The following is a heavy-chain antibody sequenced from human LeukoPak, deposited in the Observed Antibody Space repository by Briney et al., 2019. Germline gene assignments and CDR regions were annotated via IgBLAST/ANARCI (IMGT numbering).Heavy chain of an antibody. CDR2: IDPSDSYT. Sequence: GESLKISCQGSGYSFTSYWISWVRQMPGKGLEWMGRIDPSDSYTNYSPSFQGHVTISADKSISTAYLQWSSLKASDTAMYYCARVDPPSMVRGAPTDIWGQGTVVTVSS. CDR1: GYSFTSYW. V-gene: IGHV5-10-1*01. J-gene: IGHJ3*02. D-gene: IGHD3-10*01. CDR3: ARVDPPSMVRGAPTDI.